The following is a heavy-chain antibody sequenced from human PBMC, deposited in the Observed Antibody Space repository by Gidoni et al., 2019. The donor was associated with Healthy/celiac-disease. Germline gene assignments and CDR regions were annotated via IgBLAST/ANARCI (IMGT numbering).Heavy chain of an antibody. V-gene: IGHV3-30*03. CDR3: SFWSGYYDQAPGLGYYYGMDV. CDR1: GFTFSSYG. D-gene: IGHD3-3*01. CDR2: ISYDGSNK. J-gene: IGHJ6*02. Sequence: QVQLVESGGGVVPPGRSLRLSCAASGFTFSSYGMHWVRQAPGKGLEWVAVISYDGSNKYYADSVKGRFTISRDNSKNTLYLQMNSLRAEDTAVYYASFWSGYYDQAPGLGYYYGMDVWGQGTTVTVSS.